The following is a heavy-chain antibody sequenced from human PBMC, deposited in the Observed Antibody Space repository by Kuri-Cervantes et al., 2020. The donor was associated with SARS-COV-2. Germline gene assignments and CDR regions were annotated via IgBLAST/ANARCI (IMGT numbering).Heavy chain of an antibody. CDR2: ISVYNGQM. CDR3: ARSQWQQLRKVLDYFDY. J-gene: IGHJ4*02. CDR1: GYTFTSHS. D-gene: IGHD6-13*01. V-gene: IGHV1-18*01. Sequence: ASVKVSCKASGYTFTSHSITWVRQAPGQGLEWMGCISVYNGQMDYAQKFQGRVTITADESTSTAYMELSSLRSEDTAVYYCARSQWQQLRKVLDYFDYWGQGTLVTVSS.